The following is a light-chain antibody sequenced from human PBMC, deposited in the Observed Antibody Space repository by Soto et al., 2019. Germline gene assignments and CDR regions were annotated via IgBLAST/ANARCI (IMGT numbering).Light chain of an antibody. CDR3: QPFNSPLT. V-gene: IGKV1-9*01. CDR2: AAS. Sequence: IQLTQSPSSLSASIGDRVTITCRASQGISSYLAWYQQKPGKAPKLLIYAASTLQSGVPSRFSGGGSGTDFTLNISGLQPEDFATYYCQPFNSPLTFGGGTKVEIK. J-gene: IGKJ4*01. CDR1: QGISSY.